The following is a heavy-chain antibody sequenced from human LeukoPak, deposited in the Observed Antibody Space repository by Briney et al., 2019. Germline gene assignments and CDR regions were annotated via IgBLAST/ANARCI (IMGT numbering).Heavy chain of an antibody. V-gene: IGHV1-69*13. CDR1: GGIFSSYG. CDR2: INPVFDAP. D-gene: IGHD2-15*01. CDR3: AREGCSGGNCYSEFYYFGMDV. Sequence: SVKVSCKASGGIFSSYGISWVRQAPGQGLEWMGGINPVFDAPKYAQTFKGRVTITADASTTTAYMELSSLRSEDTAVYYCAREGCSGGNCYSEFYYFGMDVWGQGTTVTVFS. J-gene: IGHJ6*02.